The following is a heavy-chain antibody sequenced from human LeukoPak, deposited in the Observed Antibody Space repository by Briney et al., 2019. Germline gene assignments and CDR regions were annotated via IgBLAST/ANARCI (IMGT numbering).Heavy chain of an antibody. CDR1: GGSISSGDYY. V-gene: IGHV4-30-4*01. J-gene: IGHJ4*02. D-gene: IGHD3-10*01. CDR2: IYYSGST. CDR3: ASNYGSGSYHYFDY. Sequence: SETLSLTCTVSGGSISSGDYYWSWIRQPPGKGLQWIGYIYYSGSTYYNPSLKSRVTMSVDTSKNQFSLKMSSVTAADTAVYYCASNYGSGSYHYFDYWGQGTLVTVSS.